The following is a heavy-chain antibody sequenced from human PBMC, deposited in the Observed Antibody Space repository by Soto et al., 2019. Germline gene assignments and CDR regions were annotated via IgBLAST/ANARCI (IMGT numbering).Heavy chain of an antibody. J-gene: IGHJ4*02. CDR2: ISYDGSSK. Sequence: GGSLRLSCAASGFTFSSYGMHWVRQAPGKGLEWVAAISYDGSSKYYADSVKGRFTISRDNSKNTLYLQMNSLRTEDTAVYYCAKEGDTRYYFDYWGQGTLVTVSS. D-gene: IGHD3-16*01. V-gene: IGHV3-30*18. CDR3: AKEGDTRYYFDY. CDR1: GFTFSSYG.